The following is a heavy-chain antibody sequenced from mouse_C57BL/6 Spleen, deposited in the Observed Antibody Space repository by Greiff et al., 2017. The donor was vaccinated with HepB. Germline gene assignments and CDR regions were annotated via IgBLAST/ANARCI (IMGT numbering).Heavy chain of an antibody. V-gene: IGHV1-82*01. CDR2: IYPGDGDT. D-gene: IGHD2-1*01. CDR1: GYAFSSSW. J-gene: IGHJ4*01. Sequence: QVQLQQSGAELVKPGASVKISCKASGYAFSSSWMNWVKQRPGKGLEWIGRIYPGDGDTNYNGKFKGKATLTADKSSSTAYMQLSSLTSEDSAVYCWATVYCCLSIDYWGQGTLVTVSA. CDR3: ATVYCCLSIDY.